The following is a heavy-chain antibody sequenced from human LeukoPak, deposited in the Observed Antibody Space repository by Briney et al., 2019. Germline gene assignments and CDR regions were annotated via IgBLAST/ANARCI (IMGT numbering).Heavy chain of an antibody. D-gene: IGHD2-21*02. CDR2: INHSGST. Sequence: SETLSLTCAVYGGSFSGYYWSWIRQPPGKGLEWIGEINHSGSTNYNPSLKSRVTISVDTSKNPFSLKLSSVTAADTAVYYCARGPAYCGGDCYFFDYWGQGTLVTVSS. CDR3: ARGPAYCGGDCYFFDY. V-gene: IGHV4-34*01. J-gene: IGHJ4*02. CDR1: GGSFSGYY.